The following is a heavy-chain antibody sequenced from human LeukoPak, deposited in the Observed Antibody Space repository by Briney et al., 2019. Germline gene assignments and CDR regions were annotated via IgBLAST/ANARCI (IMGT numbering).Heavy chain of an antibody. D-gene: IGHD6-13*01. J-gene: IGHJ4*02. Sequence: SETLSLTCTVSGGSISSGDYYWSWIRQPPGKGLEWIGYIYYSGSTYYNPSLKSRVTISVDTSKNQFSLRLSSVTAADTAVYYCAIAAAGYTHYFDYWGQGTLVTVSS. CDR1: GGSISSGDYY. CDR2: IYYSGST. CDR3: AIAAAGYTHYFDY. V-gene: IGHV4-30-4*08.